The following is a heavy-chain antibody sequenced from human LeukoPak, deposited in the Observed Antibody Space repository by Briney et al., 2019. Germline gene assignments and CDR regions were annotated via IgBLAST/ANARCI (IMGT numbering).Heavy chain of an antibody. CDR1: GSTFSSYA. V-gene: IGHV1-69*06. D-gene: IGHD3-10*01. CDR2: IIPIFGTA. J-gene: IGHJ4*02. CDR3: ASTPIDYYGSGSYYRHFDY. Sequence: SVKVSCKASGSTFSSYAISWVRQAPGQGLEWMGGIIPIFGTANYAQKFQGRVTITADKSTSTAYMELSSLRSEDTAVYYCASTPIDYYGSGSYYRHFDYWGQGTLVTVSS.